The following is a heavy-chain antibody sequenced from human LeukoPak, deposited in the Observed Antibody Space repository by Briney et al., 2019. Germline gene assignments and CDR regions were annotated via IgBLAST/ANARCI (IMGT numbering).Heavy chain of an antibody. CDR1: GYTFTSYG. CDR2: ISAYNGNT. D-gene: IGHD3-22*01. V-gene: IGHV1-18*01. CDR3: ARLYYYDSSGYYYGVFDY. J-gene: IGHJ4*02. Sequence: ASVKVSCKASGYTFTSYGISWVRQAPGQGLEWMGWISAYNGNTNYAQKLQGRVTMTTDTSASTAYMELRSLRSDDTAVYYCARLYYYDSSGYYYGVFDYWGQGTLVTVSS.